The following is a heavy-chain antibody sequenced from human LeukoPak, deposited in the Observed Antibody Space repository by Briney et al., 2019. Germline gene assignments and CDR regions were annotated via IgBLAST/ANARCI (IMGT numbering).Heavy chain of an antibody. V-gene: IGHV1-18*01. CDR1: GYTFTSYG. CDR2: ISTYNVNT. CDR3: TYCSTSSPLYYYGMDV. Sequence: ASVKVSCTASGYTFTSYGISWVRQAPGQGLEWVGEISTYNVNTNYAQKLQRRVTITTDTSTSTAYMELRSLRSDDAAVYCCTYCSTSSPLYYYGMDVWGQGTTVSVSS. D-gene: IGHD2-2*01. J-gene: IGHJ6*02.